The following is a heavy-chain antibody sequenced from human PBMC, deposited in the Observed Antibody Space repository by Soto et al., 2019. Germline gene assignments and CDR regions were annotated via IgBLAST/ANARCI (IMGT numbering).Heavy chain of an antibody. V-gene: IGHV1-8*01. J-gene: IGHJ3*02. D-gene: IGHD3-3*01. Sequence: ASVKVSCKASGYTFTSYDINWVRQATGQGIEWMGWMNPNSGNTGYAQKFQGRVTMTRNTSISTAYMELSSLRSEDTAVYYCARSATTDYDFWSGYQDAFVIWGQGTMVTVSS. CDR1: GYTFTSYD. CDR2: MNPNSGNT. CDR3: ARSATTDYDFWSGYQDAFVI.